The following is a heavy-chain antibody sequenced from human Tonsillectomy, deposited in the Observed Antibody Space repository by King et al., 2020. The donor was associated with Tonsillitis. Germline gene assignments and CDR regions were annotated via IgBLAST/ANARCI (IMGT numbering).Heavy chain of an antibody. V-gene: IGHV5-51*04. CDR2: IYPGDAYP. Sequence: QLVQSGAGVKKPGGSLKISCQGAGYMFASYWIGWVRQTPWKGLEWVGIIYPGDAYPRYSPTFEGRGTISADKPINTAYLQWSSLKAPDTAMYYCARRGGTFDDPYDIWGQGTKVTVSS. J-gene: IGHJ3*02. CDR1: GYMFASYW. D-gene: IGHD1-26*01. CDR3: ARRGGTFDDPYDI.